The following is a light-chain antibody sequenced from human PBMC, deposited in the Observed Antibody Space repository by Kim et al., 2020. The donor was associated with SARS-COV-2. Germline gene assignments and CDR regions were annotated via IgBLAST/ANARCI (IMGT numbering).Light chain of an antibody. J-gene: IGKJ2*01. CDR1: QDIRNF. CDR2: DVS. CDR3: QQYGDMYT. V-gene: IGKV1-33*01. Sequence: LSASVGERVTITCQASQDIRNFLNWYQQRPGKAAKLLIYDVSNLETGVPSRFSGAGSGTDFTFTISSLQAEDIATYYCQQYGDMYTFGQGTKLEI.